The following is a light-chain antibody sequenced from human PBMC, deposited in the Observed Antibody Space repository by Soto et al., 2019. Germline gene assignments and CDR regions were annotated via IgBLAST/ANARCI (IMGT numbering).Light chain of an antibody. CDR2: DAS. Sequence: EIVLTQSPATLSLSPGERATLSCRASQSVSSYLAWYQQKPGKAPRLLIYDASNRAAGIPSRFSGSWSGTDFTLTISLLETEDFTVYYCQQRSNWTFGQGTKVEVK. CDR1: QSVSSY. V-gene: IGKV3-11*01. CDR3: QQRSNWT. J-gene: IGKJ1*01.